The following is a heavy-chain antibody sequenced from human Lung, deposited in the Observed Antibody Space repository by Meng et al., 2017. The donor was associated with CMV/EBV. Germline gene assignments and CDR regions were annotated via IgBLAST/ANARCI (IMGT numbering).Heavy chain of an antibody. CDR2: IYHSGST. Sequence: AWLEESGPGLVKPSGTLSLTCAVSGGSISSSNWWSWVRQPPGKGLEWIGEIYHSGSTNYNPSLKSRVTISVDKSKNQFSLKLSSVTAADTAVYYCASFPPPGKQWLVTDYWGQGTLVTVSS. J-gene: IGHJ4*02. D-gene: IGHD6-19*01. CDR3: ASFPPPGKQWLVTDY. V-gene: IGHV4-4*02. CDR1: GGSISSSNW.